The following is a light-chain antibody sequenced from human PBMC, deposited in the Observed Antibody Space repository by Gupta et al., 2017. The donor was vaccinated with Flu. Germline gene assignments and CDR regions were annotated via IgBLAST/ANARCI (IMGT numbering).Light chain of an antibody. Sequence: SSVLTQPHSVSVFPGQTATITCSGNKLGDKYASWYQQKAGQPPILILYHDAKRPSGIPERFSGSNSGNTATLTVSETQVVDEADYYCQAWDSGVVVFGGGTKLTVL. CDR3: QAWDSGVVV. J-gene: IGLJ2*01. CDR1: KLGDKY. CDR2: HDA. V-gene: IGLV3-1*01.